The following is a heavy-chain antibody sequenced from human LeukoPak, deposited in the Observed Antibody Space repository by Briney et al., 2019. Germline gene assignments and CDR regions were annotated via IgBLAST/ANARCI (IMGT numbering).Heavy chain of an antibody. CDR1: GFTFSTYG. CDR2: ISNDGSNK. Sequence: GRSLRLSCAASGFTFSTYGIHWVRQAPGKGLEWVAVISNDGSNKYYADSVKGRFTISRDNSKNSLYLQMNSLRVEDTAVYYCARDDSSATAFDPWGQGTLVTVSS. CDR3: ARDDSSATAFDP. D-gene: IGHD3-22*01. J-gene: IGHJ5*02. V-gene: IGHV3-30*04.